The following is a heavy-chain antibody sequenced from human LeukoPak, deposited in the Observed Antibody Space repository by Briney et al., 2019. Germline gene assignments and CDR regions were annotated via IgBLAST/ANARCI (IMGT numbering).Heavy chain of an antibody. CDR3: ARTRIKWFGDGGANWLDP. J-gene: IGHJ5*02. CDR2: INAGNGHT. CDR1: GYTFTSYI. Sequence: GASVKVSCKASGYTFTSYIIHWVRQAPGQRLEWMGWINAGNGHTKYSQKLQGRVTVTRDTSATTAYVELSSLRSEDTAIYYCARTRIKWFGDGGANWLDPWGQGTLVTVSS. D-gene: IGHD3-10*01. V-gene: IGHV1-3*01.